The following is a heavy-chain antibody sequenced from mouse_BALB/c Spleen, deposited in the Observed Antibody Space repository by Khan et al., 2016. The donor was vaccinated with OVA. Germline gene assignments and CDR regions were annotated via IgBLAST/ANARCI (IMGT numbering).Heavy chain of an antibody. CDR1: GYTFTDYA. CDR3: ERDYGSSYRYFDV. J-gene: IGHJ1*01. CDR2: ICTYYGDA. Sequence: QVQLKESGAELVRPGVSVKISCKGSGYTFTDYAMHWVKQSHAQSLEWIGVICTYYGDANYNQKFKGKATMTVDKSSSTAYMELARLVSEHAAIEYGERDYGSSYRYFDVWGAGTTVTVSS. D-gene: IGHD1-1*01. V-gene: IGHV1S137*01.